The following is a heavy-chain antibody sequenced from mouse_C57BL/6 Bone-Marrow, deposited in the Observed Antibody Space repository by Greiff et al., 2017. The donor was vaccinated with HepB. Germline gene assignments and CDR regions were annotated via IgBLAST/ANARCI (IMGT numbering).Heavy chain of an antibody. J-gene: IGHJ2*01. V-gene: IGHV1-55*01. D-gene: IGHD2-5*01. CDR1: GYTFTSYW. CDR3: ARVRYSNGGYFGY. CDR2: IYPGSGST. Sequence: VQLQQPGAELVKPGASVKMSCKASGYTFTSYWITWVKQRPGQGLEWIGDIYPGSGSTNYNEKFKSKATLTVDTSSSTAYMQLSSLTSEGSAVYYCARVRYSNGGYFGYWGQGTTLTVSS.